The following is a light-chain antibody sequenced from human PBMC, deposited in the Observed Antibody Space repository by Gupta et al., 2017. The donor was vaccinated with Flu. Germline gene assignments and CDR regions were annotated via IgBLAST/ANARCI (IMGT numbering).Light chain of an antibody. Sequence: SLGERATINCKSIHNRFDESKNKNYLAWYQQKPGLLPKLLMFWASTRRSGVPDRFSGCGSVLDIALTINSLQAEDVAIYYCQQDYYTPLTFGQGTQVEIK. J-gene: IGKJ5*01. CDR2: WAS. CDR3: QQDYYTPLT. V-gene: IGKV4-1*01. CDR1: HNRFDESKNKNY.